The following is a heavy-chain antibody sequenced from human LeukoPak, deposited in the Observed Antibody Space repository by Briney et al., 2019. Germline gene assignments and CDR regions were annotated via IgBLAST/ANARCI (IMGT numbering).Heavy chain of an antibody. CDR2: IKQERGQE. Sequence: GGSLRLSCEGSAFIFSGHWMNWVRQAPGKGLEWVANIKQERGQEYYVDSVKGRFTISKDSAKNSLYLQMNSLRVEDTAMYYCASLDTAKQPLANHWGQGTLVTVSS. J-gene: IGHJ5*02. CDR1: AFIFSGHW. CDR3: ASLDTAKQPLANH. D-gene: IGHD5-18*01. V-gene: IGHV3-7*03.